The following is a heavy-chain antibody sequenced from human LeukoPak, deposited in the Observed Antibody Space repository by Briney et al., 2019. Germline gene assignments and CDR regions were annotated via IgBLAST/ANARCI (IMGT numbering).Heavy chain of an antibody. CDR2: ISGSGGGT. Sequence: GGSLRLSCAASGFSFGSYAMSWVRQAPGKGLEWVSVISGSGGGTFYVASVKGRFTISRDNSKNTLYLQMNSLRVEDTAVYYCAKVGITGSTRYFDNWGQGTLVTVSS. CDR3: AKVGITGSTRYFDN. D-gene: IGHD1-7*01. CDR1: GFSFGSYA. V-gene: IGHV3-23*02. J-gene: IGHJ4*02.